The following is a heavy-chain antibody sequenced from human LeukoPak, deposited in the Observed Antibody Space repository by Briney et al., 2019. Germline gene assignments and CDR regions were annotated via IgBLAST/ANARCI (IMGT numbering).Heavy chain of an antibody. V-gene: IGHV5-51*01. D-gene: IGHD3-10*01. CDR2: IYPGDSDT. CDR3: ARTGYHYGSGSHYAFDI. J-gene: IGHJ3*02. Sequence: GESLEISCEASGYTFSNQWIGWVRQMPGKGLGWMGIIYPGDSDTRYNPSFQGQVTISVDKSITTTYLQWSSLKASDTAMYYCARTGYHYGSGSHYAFDIWGQGTMVTVSS. CDR1: GYTFSNQW.